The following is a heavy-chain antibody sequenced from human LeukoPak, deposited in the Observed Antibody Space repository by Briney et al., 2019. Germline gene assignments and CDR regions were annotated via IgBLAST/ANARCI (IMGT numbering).Heavy chain of an antibody. CDR1: GYTFTSYA. D-gene: IGHD6-13*01. CDR2: INAGNGNT. V-gene: IGHV1-3*01. J-gene: IGHJ3*02. Sequence: GASVKVSCKASGYTFTSYAMHWVRQAPGQRLEWMGWINAGNGNTKYSQKFQGRVTITRDTSASTAYMELSSLRSEDTAVYYCARDRGYSSSWYHDAFDIWGQGTMVTVSS. CDR3: ARDRGYSSSWYHDAFDI.